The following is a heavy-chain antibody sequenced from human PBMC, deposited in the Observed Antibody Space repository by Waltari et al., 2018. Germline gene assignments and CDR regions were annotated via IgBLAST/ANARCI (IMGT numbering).Heavy chain of an antibody. V-gene: IGHV1-2*02. Sequence: QVQLVQSGAEVKKPGASVKVSCKASGYTFTGYYMHWVRQAPGQGLEWMGWINPNSGGTNYAQKFQGRVTMTRDTSISTAYMELSRLRSDDTAVYYCARERGYCTNGVCYLLFDYWGQGTLVTVSS. J-gene: IGHJ4*02. D-gene: IGHD2-8*01. CDR1: GYTFTGYY. CDR2: INPNSGGT. CDR3: ARERGYCTNGVCYLLFDY.